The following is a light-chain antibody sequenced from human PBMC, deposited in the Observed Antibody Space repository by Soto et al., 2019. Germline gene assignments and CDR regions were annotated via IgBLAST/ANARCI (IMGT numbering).Light chain of an antibody. V-gene: IGLV2-14*01. CDR3: SSQRV. CDR1: SSDVANYNY. CDR2: EVS. Sequence: QSALTQPASVSGSPGQSITISCTGTSSDVANYNYVSWYQQHPGKAPKLMIFEVSNRPSGVSNRFSGSKSGSTASLTISGLQAEDEADYYCSSQRVFGDGTKVTVL. J-gene: IGLJ1*01.